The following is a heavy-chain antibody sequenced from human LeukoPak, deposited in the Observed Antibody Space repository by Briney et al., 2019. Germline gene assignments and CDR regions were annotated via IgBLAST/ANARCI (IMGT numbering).Heavy chain of an antibody. V-gene: IGHV3-48*01. CDR3: ASGIVATREDAFDI. D-gene: IGHD5-12*01. CDR1: GFTFSSYS. Sequence: PGGSLRLSCAASGFTFSSYSMNWVRQAPGKGLEWVSYISSSSSTIYYADSVKGRFTISRDNAKNSLYLQMNSLRAEDTAVYYCASGIVATREDAFDIWGQGTMVTVSS. J-gene: IGHJ3*02. CDR2: ISSSSSTI.